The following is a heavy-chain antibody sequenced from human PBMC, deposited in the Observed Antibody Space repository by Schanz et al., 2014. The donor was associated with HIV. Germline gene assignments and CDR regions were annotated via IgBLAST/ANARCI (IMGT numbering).Heavy chain of an antibody. J-gene: IGHJ4*02. D-gene: IGHD2-15*01. Sequence: EVQLVESGGGLVQPGGSLRLSCAASGFMFSTYSMHWVRQAPGKGLEWVSLIGSGGGRTYYADSVKGRVTISRDNSKNTLFLQMNSLRAEDTAVYYCAKRSGRSFGYFDSWGQGLLVTVSS. V-gene: IGHV3-23*04. CDR3: AKRSGRSFGYFDS. CDR1: GFMFSTYS. CDR2: IGSGGGRT.